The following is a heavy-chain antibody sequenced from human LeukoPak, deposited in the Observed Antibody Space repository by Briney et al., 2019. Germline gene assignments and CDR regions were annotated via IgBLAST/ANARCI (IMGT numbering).Heavy chain of an antibody. CDR3: ARAPYGAAAPLYYFDY. CDR2: IKQDGSEK. D-gene: IGHD6-13*01. CDR1: GFTFSSYW. V-gene: IGHV3-7*01. Sequence: ESGGSLRLSCAASGFTFSSYWMSWVRQAPGKGLEWVANIKQDGSEKYYVDSVKGRFTISRDNAKNSLYLQMNSLRAEDTAVYYCARAPYGAAAPLYYFDYWGQGTLVTVSS. J-gene: IGHJ4*02.